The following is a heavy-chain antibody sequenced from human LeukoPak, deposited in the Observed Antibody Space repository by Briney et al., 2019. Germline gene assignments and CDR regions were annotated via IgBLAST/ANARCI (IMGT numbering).Heavy chain of an antibody. CDR3: AKEDLSDGMDV. J-gene: IGHJ6*02. CDR1: GFSFSGYA. V-gene: IGHV3-23*01. Sequence: GGSLRLSCAASGFSFSGYAMSWVRQAPGKGLEWVSAISDTGGETFYTDFVKGRFTISRDNSKNTLFLQMNSLRAEDSAIYYCAKEDLSDGMDVWGQGTTVTVS. CDR2: ISDTGGET.